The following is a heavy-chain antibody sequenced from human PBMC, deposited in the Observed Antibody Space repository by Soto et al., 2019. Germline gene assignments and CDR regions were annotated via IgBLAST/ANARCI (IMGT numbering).Heavy chain of an antibody. J-gene: IGHJ5*02. CDR3: ARERKPTDPYFGP. Sequence: QVQLVQSGAELKKPGASVKISCQASGYTLINYAIYWVRQAPGQGLEWMGWVNGGDDNTRYSQKFQGRLTITRDVSASTFYMELTSLRFEDTAVYYCARERKPTDPYFGPWGQGTLVTVSS. D-gene: IGHD1-1*01. CDR1: GYTLINYA. CDR2: VNGGDDNT. V-gene: IGHV1-3*01.